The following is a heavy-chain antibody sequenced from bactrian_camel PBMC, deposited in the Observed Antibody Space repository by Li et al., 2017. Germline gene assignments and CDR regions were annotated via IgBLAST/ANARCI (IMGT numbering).Heavy chain of an antibody. CDR1: GDGIHVRD. Sequence: HVQLVESGGGSVQAGGSLRLSCTGSGDGIHVRDMGWFRQVPGREREGVATISGGGSITYADSVKGRFTISRDNAKNTVYLQMNDLKSDDTALYYCATTGFDFWGQGTQVTVS. V-gene: IGHV3S53*01. CDR3: ATTGFDF. J-gene: IGHJ6*01. CDR2: ISGGGSI. D-gene: IGHD5*01.